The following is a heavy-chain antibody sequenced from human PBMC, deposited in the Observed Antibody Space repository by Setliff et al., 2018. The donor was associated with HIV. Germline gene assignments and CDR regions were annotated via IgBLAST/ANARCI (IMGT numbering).Heavy chain of an antibody. V-gene: IGHV4-4*08. Sequence: PSETLSLTCDVSGGSISDFYWSWIRQSPRWGLEWIGYVHTSGSSNYNLSLKSRATISVDTSTNQFSLKLTSVTAADTAVYYCARERVDSRLWGYLDYWGQGRLVTVSS. CDR1: GGSISDFY. D-gene: IGHD3-22*01. CDR2: VHTSGSS. CDR3: ARERVDSRLWGYLDY. J-gene: IGHJ4*02.